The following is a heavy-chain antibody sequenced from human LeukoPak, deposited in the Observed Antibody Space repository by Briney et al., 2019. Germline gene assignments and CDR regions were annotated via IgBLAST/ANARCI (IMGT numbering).Heavy chain of an antibody. V-gene: IGHV1-2*02. D-gene: IGHD2-2*01. CDR3: ARANFLYCSSSTCLFDY. Sequence: ASVKVSCKASGYTFTDYYMHWVRQAPGQGFEWMGWINPNDGDTNYAQKYQGRVTMTRDTSISTAHMEVSRLRSDDTAVYYCARANFLYCSSSTCLFDYWGQGTLVTVSS. J-gene: IGHJ4*02. CDR2: INPNDGDT. CDR1: GYTFTDYY.